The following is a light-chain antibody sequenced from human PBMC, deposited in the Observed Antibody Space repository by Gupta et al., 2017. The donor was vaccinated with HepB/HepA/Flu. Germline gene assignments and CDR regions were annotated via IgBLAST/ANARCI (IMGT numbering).Light chain of an antibody. CDR1: SNDVGSYNF. CDR3: CSYARSSSLV. V-gene: IGLV2-23*02. J-gene: IGLJ2*01. Sequence: SALTQPASVSGSPGQSITISCTGTSNDVGSYNFVSWYQQYPGKAPKLMIYEVTKRPSGVSNRFSGSKSGNTASLTISGLQAEDEADYYCCSYARSSSLVFGRGTKLTVI. CDR2: EVT.